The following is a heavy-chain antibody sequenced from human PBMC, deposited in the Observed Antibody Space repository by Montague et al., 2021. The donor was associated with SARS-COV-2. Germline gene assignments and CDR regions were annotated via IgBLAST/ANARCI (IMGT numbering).Heavy chain of an antibody. CDR2: VYHSGYT. Sequence: SETLSLTCSVSGFSISSGFYWAWIRQSPGKGPEWIGTVYHSGYTXYNPSLKGRVTVSTDTSKNQFSLTVTSVTAADTAVYFCARRGYTGSDYFDYWGQGTLVTVSS. V-gene: IGHV4-38-2*01. D-gene: IGHD5-12*01. CDR3: ARRGYTGSDYFDY. J-gene: IGHJ4*02. CDR1: GFSISSGFY.